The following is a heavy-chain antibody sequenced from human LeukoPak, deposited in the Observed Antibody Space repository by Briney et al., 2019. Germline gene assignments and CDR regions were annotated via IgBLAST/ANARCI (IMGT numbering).Heavy chain of an antibody. V-gene: IGHV4-59*08. J-gene: IGHJ4*02. CDR3: ARLGGSYSDY. D-gene: IGHD1-26*01. CDR2: IYYSGST. Sequence: SETLSLTCTVSGGSISSYFWSWIRQPPGKGLEWIGYIYYSGSTNYNPSLKSRVTISVDTSKNQFSLKLSSVTAADTAVYYCARLGGSYSDYWGQGTLVTVSS. CDR1: GGSISSYF.